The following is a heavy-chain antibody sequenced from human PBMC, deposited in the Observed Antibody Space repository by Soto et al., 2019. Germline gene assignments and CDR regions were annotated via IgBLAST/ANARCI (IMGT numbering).Heavy chain of an antibody. D-gene: IGHD2-15*01. CDR1: GFSFSDYY. J-gene: IGHJ6*02. V-gene: IGHV3-11*01. Sequence: QVQLVESGGGLVKPGGSLRLSCAASGFSFSDYYMSWIRQAPGKGLEWISYISSSGSTIYYADSVKGRFTVSRDNAKDSLWLQVNSVRAEDTAVYYCARNGYCSRDACSYGVDVWGQGTTVTVSS. CDR3: ARNGYCSRDACSYGVDV. CDR2: ISSSGSTI.